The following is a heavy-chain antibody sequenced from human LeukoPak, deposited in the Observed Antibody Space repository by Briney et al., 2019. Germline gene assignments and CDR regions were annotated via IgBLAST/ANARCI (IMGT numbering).Heavy chain of an antibody. Sequence: GGSLRLSCAASGFTFSTYAMTWVRQAPGKGLEWVSSISSSSSYIYYADSVKGRFTISRDNAKNSLYLQMNSLRAEDTAVYYCARDFPYSSSPYYFDYWGQGTLVTVSP. J-gene: IGHJ4*02. D-gene: IGHD6-6*01. CDR3: ARDFPYSSSPYYFDY. CDR1: GFTFSTYA. CDR2: ISSSSSYI. V-gene: IGHV3-21*01.